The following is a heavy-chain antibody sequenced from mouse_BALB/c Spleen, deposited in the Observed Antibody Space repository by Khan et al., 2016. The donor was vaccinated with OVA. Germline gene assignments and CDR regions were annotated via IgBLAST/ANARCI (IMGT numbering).Heavy chain of an antibody. CDR1: GYTFTSYW. J-gene: IGHJ3*01. Sequence: LQQPGSELVRPGASVKLSCKASGYTFTSYWMHWVKQRPGQGLEWIGDIYPGSGSTNYDEKFKSKATLTVDTSSSTADMQLSSLTSEDSAVYYCTRWSYWFAYWGQGTPVTVSA. V-gene: IGHV1S22*01. D-gene: IGHD2-12*01. CDR2: IYPGSGST. CDR3: TRWSYWFAY.